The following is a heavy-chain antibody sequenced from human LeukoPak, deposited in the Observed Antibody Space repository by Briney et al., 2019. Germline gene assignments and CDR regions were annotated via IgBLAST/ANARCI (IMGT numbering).Heavy chain of an antibody. V-gene: IGHV3-21*04. D-gene: IGHD1-26*01. CDR1: AFSLNAYN. CDR2: ISYTGTYI. J-gene: IGHJ4*02. CDR3: VRDRGTYRPIDY. Sequence: GGSLRLSCAASAFSLNAYNMNWVRQAPGKGLEWVSSISYTGTYIYYADSVKGRFTISRDNAQNPLYLQMNSLRAEDTAIYYCVRDRGTYRPIDYWGQGTLVTVSS.